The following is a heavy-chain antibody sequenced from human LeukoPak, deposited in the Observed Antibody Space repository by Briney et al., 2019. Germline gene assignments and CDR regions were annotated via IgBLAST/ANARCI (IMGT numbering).Heavy chain of an antibody. D-gene: IGHD5-18*01. CDR2: IYYSGST. J-gene: IGHJ4*02. CDR1: GGSISSYY. Sequence: SSETLSLTCTVSGGSISSYYWSWIRQPPGKGLEWIGYIYYSGSTNYNPSLKSRVTISVDTSKNQFSLKLSSVTAADTAVYYCARDTAMKRWGQGTLVTVSS. V-gene: IGHV4-59*01. CDR3: ARDTAMKR.